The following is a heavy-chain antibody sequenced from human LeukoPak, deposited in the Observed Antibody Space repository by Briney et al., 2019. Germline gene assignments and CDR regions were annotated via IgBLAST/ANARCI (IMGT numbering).Heavy chain of an antibody. CDR3: ARHSGGNWVDY. CDR1: GGSISSYY. J-gene: IGHJ4*02. Sequence: PETLSLTCTVSGGSISSYYWSWIRQPPGKGLEWIGYIYYSGSTNYNPSLKSRVTISVDTSKNQFSLKLSSVTAADTAVYYCARHSGGNWVDYWGQGTLVTVSS. D-gene: IGHD4-23*01. V-gene: IGHV4-59*08. CDR2: IYYSGST.